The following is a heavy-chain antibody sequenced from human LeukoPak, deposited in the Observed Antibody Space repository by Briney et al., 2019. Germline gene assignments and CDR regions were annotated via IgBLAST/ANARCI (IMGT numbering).Heavy chain of an antibody. D-gene: IGHD5-18*01. J-gene: IGHJ4*02. CDR2: FDPEDGET. V-gene: IGHV1-24*01. Sequence: ASVKVSCKVSGYTLTELSMHWVRQAPGKGLEWMGGFDPEDGETIYAQKFQGRVTMTEDTSTDTAYMELSSLRSEDTAVYYCATGKEDTAMAPAGYWGQGTLVTVSS. CDR1: GYTLTELS. CDR3: ATGKEDTAMAPAGY.